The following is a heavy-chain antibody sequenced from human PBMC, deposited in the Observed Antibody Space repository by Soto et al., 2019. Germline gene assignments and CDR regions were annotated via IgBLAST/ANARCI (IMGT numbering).Heavy chain of an antibody. V-gene: IGHV3-30*18. CDR2: ISYDGSNK. CDR1: GFTFSSYG. CDR3: EKAPYSSSWYRTKDY. D-gene: IGHD6-13*01. J-gene: IGHJ4*02. Sequence: PGGSLRLSCAASGFTFSSYGMHWVRQAPGKGLEWVAVISYDGSNKYYADSVKGRFTISRDNSKNTLYLQMNSLRAEDTAVYYCEKAPYSSSWYRTKDYWGQGTLVTVSS.